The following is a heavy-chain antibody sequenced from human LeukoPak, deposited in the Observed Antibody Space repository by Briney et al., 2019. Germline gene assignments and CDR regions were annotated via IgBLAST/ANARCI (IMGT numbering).Heavy chain of an antibody. D-gene: IGHD3-22*01. CDR2: ISYDGSNK. Sequence: GGSLRLSCAASGFTFSSYAMHWVRQAPGKGLEWVAVISYDGSNKYYADSMKGRFTISRDNSKNTLYLQMNSLRAEDTAVYYCAKVQGGGYYDSSGYPIDYWGQGTLVTVSS. CDR3: AKVQGGGYYDSSGYPIDY. V-gene: IGHV3-30*04. J-gene: IGHJ4*02. CDR1: GFTFSSYA.